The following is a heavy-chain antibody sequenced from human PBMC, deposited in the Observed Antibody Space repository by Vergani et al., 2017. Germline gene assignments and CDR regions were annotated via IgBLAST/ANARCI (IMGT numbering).Heavy chain of an antibody. CDR3: ATSSXWQGTWSVAEYFQH. J-gene: IGHJ1*01. Sequence: VQSGDEVKKPGASVKVSCKASGYTFTGYYMHWVRQAPGQGLEWMGWINPNSGGTNYAQKFQGRVTMTRDTSISTAYMELSRLRSDDTAVYYCATSSXWQGTWSVAEYFQHWGQGTLVTVSS. D-gene: IGHD6-19*01. CDR1: GYTFTGYY. V-gene: IGHV1-2*02. CDR2: INPNSGGT.